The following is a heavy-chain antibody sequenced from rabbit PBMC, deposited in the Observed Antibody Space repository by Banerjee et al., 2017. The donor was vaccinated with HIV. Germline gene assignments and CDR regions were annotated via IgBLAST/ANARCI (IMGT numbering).Heavy chain of an antibody. CDR3: ARDRDGDAGYGSLAL. CDR2: IYTGSGAT. Sequence: QQQLEESGGGLVKPGGSLTLTCKASGLDFSSSFWICWVRQAPGKGLEWVGCIYTGSGATYYANWVNGRFTISRSTSLNTVDLKVTSLTAADTATYFCARDRDGDAGYGSLALWGPGTLVTVS. J-gene: IGHJ4*01. V-gene: IGHV1S43*01. CDR1: GLDFSSSFW. D-gene: IGHD7-1*01.